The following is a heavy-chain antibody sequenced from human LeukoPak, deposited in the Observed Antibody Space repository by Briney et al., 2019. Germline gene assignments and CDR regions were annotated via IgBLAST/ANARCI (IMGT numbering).Heavy chain of an antibody. CDR2: IKPDGSEK. CDR1: GFSFKSYW. CDR3: TRDEGWYGRCLDV. J-gene: IGHJ6*02. Sequence: TGGSVRLSCAASGFSFKSYWMSWVRQAPGKGLEWVANIKPDGSEKDYVDSVKGRFTISRDNVNNSLYLQMNSLRAEDTAMYYCTRDEGWYGRCLDVWGQGTTVSV. D-gene: IGHD6-19*01. V-gene: IGHV3-7*04.